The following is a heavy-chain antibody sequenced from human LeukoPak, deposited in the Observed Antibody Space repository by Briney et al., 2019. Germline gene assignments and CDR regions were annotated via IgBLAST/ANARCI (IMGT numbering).Heavy chain of an antibody. CDR1: GYTFTGYY. J-gene: IGHJ4*02. CDR2: INPNSGGT. D-gene: IGHD3-22*01. V-gene: IGHV1-2*06. CDR3: ALYYYDSSGYYNFDY. Sequence: ASVKVSCKDSGYTFTGYYMHWVRQAPGQGLEWMGRINPNSGGTNYAQKFQGRVTMTRDTSISTAYMELSRLRSDDTAVYYCALYYYDSSGYYNFDYWGQGTLVTVSS.